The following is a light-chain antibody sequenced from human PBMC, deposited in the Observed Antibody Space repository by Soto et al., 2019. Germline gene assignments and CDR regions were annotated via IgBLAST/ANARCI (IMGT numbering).Light chain of an antibody. J-gene: IGKJ1*01. CDR2: GAS. CDR1: RSVSSK. CDR3: QQYSDSQT. Sequence: EIVMTQSPATLSVSPGERATLSCRASRSVSSKLAWYQQKPGQAPWLLIYGASTRATDIPARFSGSGSGTEFTLTISSLQSEDFAVYDGQQYSDSQTFGQRTKVEI. V-gene: IGKV3D-15*01.